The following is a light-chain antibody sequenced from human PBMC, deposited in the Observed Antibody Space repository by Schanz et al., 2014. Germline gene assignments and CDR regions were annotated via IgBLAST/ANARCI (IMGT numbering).Light chain of an antibody. Sequence: QSVLTQPPSASGSPGQSVTISCTGTSSDVGAYNYVSWYQQHPGKAPKLMIYEGSRRPSGVSNRFSGSKSGNTASLTISGLQAGDEAEYYCSSYTSSGTPVVFGGGTKLTVL. J-gene: IGLJ2*01. V-gene: IGLV2-14*01. CDR3: SSYTSSGTPVV. CDR2: EGS. CDR1: SSDVGAYNY.